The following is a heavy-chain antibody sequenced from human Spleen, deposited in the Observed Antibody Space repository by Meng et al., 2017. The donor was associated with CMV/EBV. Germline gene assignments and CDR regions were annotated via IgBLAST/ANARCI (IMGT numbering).Heavy chain of an antibody. CDR1: GFTFSSYA. CDR3: AKDVVVDD. V-gene: IGHV3-23*03. CDR2: IYSGDDNT. J-gene: IGHJ4*02. Sequence: LSWAASGFTFSSYAMGWVRQAPGQGLECVSIIYSGDDNTYYADSVKGRFTISRDNSKSTVYLQMNSLRTEDTAIYYCAKDVVVDDWGQGTLVTVSS. D-gene: IGHD2-15*01.